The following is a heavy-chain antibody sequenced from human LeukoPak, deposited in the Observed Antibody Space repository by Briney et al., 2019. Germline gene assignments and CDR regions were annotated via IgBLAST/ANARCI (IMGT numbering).Heavy chain of an antibody. CDR1: GCSFTSYW. CDR3: ARHLPSTYYYDSSAYPPDDY. V-gene: IGHV5-10-1*01. Sequence: GESLKISCKGSGCSFTSYWISWVPQMPGKGLEWMGRIDPSDSYTNYSPSFQGHVTISADKSISTAYLQWSSLKASDTAMYYCARHLPSTYYYDSSAYPPDDYWGQGTLVTVSS. D-gene: IGHD3-22*01. CDR2: IDPSDSYT. J-gene: IGHJ4*02.